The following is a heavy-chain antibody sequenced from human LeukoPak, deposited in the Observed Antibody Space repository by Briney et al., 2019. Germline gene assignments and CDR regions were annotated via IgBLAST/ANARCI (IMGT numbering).Heavy chain of an antibody. V-gene: IGHV3-30*02. J-gene: IGHJ4*02. Sequence: GGSLRLSCAASGFTFNSYGMHWVRQAPGKGLEWVAFIRYDGNKKYYADSVKGRFTISRDNSKNTLYLQMNSLRPEDTAVYYCAKDPPSVTAIGYFDSWGQGSLVIVSS. D-gene: IGHD2-21*02. CDR2: IRYDGNKK. CDR3: AKDPPSVTAIGYFDS. CDR1: GFTFNSYG.